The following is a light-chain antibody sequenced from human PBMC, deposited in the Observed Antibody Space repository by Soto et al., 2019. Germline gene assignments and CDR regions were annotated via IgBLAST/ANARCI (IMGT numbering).Light chain of an antibody. J-gene: IGKJ3*01. V-gene: IGKV1-12*01. CDR2: AAS. CDR3: QQANGFPPT. CDR1: QGVSSY. Sequence: DIQMTQSPSSVSASVGDRVTITCRASQGVSSYLAWYQQKPGKAPRLLIYAASSLQSGVPSRFSSKGSWTNFPPTLRSLQPEDFANYYCQQANGFPPTFGPGTKVDIK.